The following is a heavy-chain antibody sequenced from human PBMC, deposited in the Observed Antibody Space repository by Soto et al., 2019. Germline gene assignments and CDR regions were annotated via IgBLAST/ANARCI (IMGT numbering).Heavy chain of an antibody. D-gene: IGHD3-22*01. J-gene: IGHJ5*02. Sequence: PSETLSLTCTVSGGSISSGDYYWSWIRQPPGKGLEWIGYIYYSGSTYYNPSLKSRVTTSVDTPKNQFSLKLSSVTAADTAVYYCARDSSTMIVGAWGQGTLVTVSS. CDR3: ARDSSTMIVGA. V-gene: IGHV4-30-4*01. CDR2: IYYSGST. CDR1: GGSISSGDYY.